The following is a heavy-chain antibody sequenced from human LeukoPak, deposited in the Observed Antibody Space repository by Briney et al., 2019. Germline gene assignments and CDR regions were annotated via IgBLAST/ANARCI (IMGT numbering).Heavy chain of an antibody. CDR1: GGSFSGYY. CDR2: IYHSGSD. CDR3: ARQGFDCSSTSCYRPPLDAFDI. Sequence: SETLSLTCAVYGGSFSGYYWSWIRQPPGKGLEWIGNIYHSGSDFYNPSLKSRVTISVDRSKNQFSLKLSSVTAADTAVYYCARQGFDCSSTSCYRPPLDAFDIWGRGTMVTVSS. J-gene: IGHJ3*02. V-gene: IGHV4-34*01. D-gene: IGHD2-2*02.